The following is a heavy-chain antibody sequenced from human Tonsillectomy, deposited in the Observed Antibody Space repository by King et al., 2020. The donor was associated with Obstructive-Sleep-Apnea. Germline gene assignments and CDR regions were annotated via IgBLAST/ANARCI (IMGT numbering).Heavy chain of an antibody. CDR1: GFTFSSYG. Sequence: VQLVESGGGVVQPGRSLRLSCAASGFTFSSYGMHWVRQAPGKGLEWVAVIWDDGSNKYYADSVKGRFTISRDNSKNKLFLQMNSLRAEDTAVYYCATVLKQWLEYYFDYWGQGTLVTVSS. CDR2: IWDDGSNK. V-gene: IGHV3-33*01. D-gene: IGHD6-19*01. CDR3: ATVLKQWLEYYFDY. J-gene: IGHJ4*02.